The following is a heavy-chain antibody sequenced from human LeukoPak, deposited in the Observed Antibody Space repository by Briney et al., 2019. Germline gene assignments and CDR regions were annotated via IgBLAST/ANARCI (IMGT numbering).Heavy chain of an antibody. CDR3: ARGLGRELDGAFDI. Sequence: GGSLRLSCAASGFILSSNYMSWVRQAPGKGLEGVSVIYSCGRTYYSDSVRGRFTISRDNSRTTLYHQMNSKRAEDTAVYYCARGLGRELDGAFDIWGQGTMVTVSS. J-gene: IGHJ3*02. V-gene: IGHV3-53*01. D-gene: IGHD3-10*01. CDR2: IYSCGRT. CDR1: GFILSSNY.